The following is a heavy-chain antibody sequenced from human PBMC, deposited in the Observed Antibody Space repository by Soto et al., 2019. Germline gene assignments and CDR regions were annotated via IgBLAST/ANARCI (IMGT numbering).Heavy chain of an antibody. CDR2: IKQDGTEQ. CDR1: AFSFGSYW. Sequence: ESGGGLVQPGGSLRLSCAASAFSFGSYWMSWVRQAPGKGLEWVANIKQDGTEQYYVDSVKGRFTISRDNAKNSVYLQMTSLRAEDTAVYYCARIGWGYDYVWGRYFDHWGQGTLVTVSS. V-gene: IGHV3-7*01. J-gene: IGHJ4*02. CDR3: ARIGWGYDYVWGRYFDH. D-gene: IGHD3-16*01.